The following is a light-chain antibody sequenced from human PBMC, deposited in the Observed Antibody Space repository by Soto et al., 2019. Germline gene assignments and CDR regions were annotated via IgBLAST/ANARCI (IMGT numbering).Light chain of an antibody. CDR1: QSVSSSY. CDR2: GAS. V-gene: IGKV3D-7*01. Sequence: PGERATLSCRASQSVSSSYLSWYQQKPGQAPRLLIYGASTRATGIPARFSGSGSGTDFTLTISSLQPEDFAVYYCQQDYNLPWTFGQGTKVEIK. J-gene: IGKJ1*01. CDR3: QQDYNLPWT.